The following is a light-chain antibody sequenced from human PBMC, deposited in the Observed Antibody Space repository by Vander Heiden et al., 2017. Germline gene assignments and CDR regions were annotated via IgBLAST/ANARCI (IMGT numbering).Light chain of an antibody. CDR2: DAS. CDR1: QSVSSY. V-gene: IGKV3-11*01. Sequence: IVLPQSPATLSLSPGERATLSCRASQSVSSYLAWYQQKPGQAPRLLIYDASNRATGIPARFSGSGSGTDFTLTISSLEPEDLAVYYCQQRSNWPSYTFGQGTKLEIK. CDR3: QQRSNWPSYT. J-gene: IGKJ2*01.